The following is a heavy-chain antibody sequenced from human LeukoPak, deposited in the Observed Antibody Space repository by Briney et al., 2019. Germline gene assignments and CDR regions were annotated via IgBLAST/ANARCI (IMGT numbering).Heavy chain of an antibody. J-gene: IGHJ4*02. CDR2: IYWDDDK. CDR1: GFSLSTSGVG. CDR3: AHLPYSSSSGGLFDY. V-gene: IGHV2-5*02. Sequence: SGPTLVKHTRTLTLTCTFSGFSLSTSGVGVGWIRQPPGKALEWLALIYWDDDKRYSPSLKSRLTITKDTSKNQVVLTMTNMDPVDTATYYCAHLPYSSSSGGLFDYWGQGTLVTVSS. D-gene: IGHD6-6*01.